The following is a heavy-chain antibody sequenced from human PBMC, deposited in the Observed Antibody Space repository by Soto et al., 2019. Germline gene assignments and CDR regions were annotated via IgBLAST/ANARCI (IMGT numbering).Heavy chain of an antibody. J-gene: IGHJ4*02. D-gene: IGHD1-7*01. V-gene: IGHV3-21*01. CDR1: GFTFSSYS. CDR2: ISSSSSYI. Sequence: EVQLVESGGGLVKPGGSLRLSCAASGFTFSSYSMNWVRQAPGKGLEWVSSISSSSSYIYYADSVKGRFTISRDNAKNSLYLQMNSLRAEDTAVYYCAREGYNLNYKGDYWGQGTLVTVSS. CDR3: AREGYNLNYKGDY.